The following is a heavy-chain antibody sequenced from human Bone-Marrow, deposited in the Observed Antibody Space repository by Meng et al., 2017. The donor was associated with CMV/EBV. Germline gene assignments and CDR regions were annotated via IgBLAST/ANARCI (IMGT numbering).Heavy chain of an antibody. CDR3: ARGQRGGYSGYEVGFDS. CDR1: SISSGDYY. CDR2: GYYSGST. V-gene: IGHV4-31*02. J-gene: IGHJ4*02. D-gene: IGHD5-12*01. Sequence: SISSGDYYWSWIRQHSKMGLEWIGNGYYSGSTSYNPSLKSRVTISVDTSKNRFSLRVTSVTAADTAVYYCARGQRGGYSGYEVGFDSWGQGALVTVSS.